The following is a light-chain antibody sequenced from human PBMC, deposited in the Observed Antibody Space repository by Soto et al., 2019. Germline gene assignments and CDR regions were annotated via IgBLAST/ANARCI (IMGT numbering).Light chain of an antibody. CDR3: QSYDSSLRGWV. J-gene: IGLJ3*02. Sequence: QSVLTQPPSVSGAPGQRVTISCTGRSSNIGAGYDVHWYQQLPGTVPKLLIYGNSNRPSGVPDRFSGSKSGTSASLAITGLQAEDEADYSCQSYDSSLRGWVFGGGTKLTVL. CDR1: SSNIGAGYD. V-gene: IGLV1-40*01. CDR2: GNS.